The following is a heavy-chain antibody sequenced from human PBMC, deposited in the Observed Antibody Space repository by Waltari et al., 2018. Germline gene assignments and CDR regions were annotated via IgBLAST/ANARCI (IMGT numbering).Heavy chain of an antibody. CDR2: IYHSGST. J-gene: IGHJ4*02. Sequence: QVQLQESGPGLVKPSETLSLTCAVSGYSISSGYYWGWIRQPPGKGLEWIGSIYHSGSTYYNPSLKSRVTISVDTSKNQFSLKLSSVTAADTAVYYCARDDILTGLVDYWGQGTLVTVSS. D-gene: IGHD3-9*01. CDR3: ARDDILTGLVDY. CDR1: GYSISSGYY. V-gene: IGHV4-38-2*02.